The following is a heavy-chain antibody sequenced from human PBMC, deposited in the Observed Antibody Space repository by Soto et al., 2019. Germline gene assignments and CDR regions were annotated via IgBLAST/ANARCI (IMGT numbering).Heavy chain of an antibody. V-gene: IGHV6-1*01. D-gene: IGHD6-19*01. CDR1: GDSVSSNSAA. Sequence: SQTLSLTCAISGDSVSSNSAAWNLIRSSPSRGLEWLGRTYYKSNWRHDYAVSVKSRITDNPDTSNTHYSLQLNSVTADDTAMYYCARGVADSGFDLWGQGTLVTVSS. CDR3: ARGVADSGFDL. CDR2: TYYKSNWRH. J-gene: IGHJ4*02.